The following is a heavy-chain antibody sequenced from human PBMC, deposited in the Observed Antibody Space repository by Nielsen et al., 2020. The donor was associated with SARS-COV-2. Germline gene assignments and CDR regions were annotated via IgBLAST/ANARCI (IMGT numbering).Heavy chain of an antibody. Sequence: GESLKISCAASGFTVSSNYMSWVRQAAGKGLDWVSVIYTDGSTSHADSVKGRFTVSRDNSKNTLYLQMNSLRAEDTAVYYCAREGRKLPLDYWGQGTLVTVSS. D-gene: IGHD5-24*01. CDR1: GFTVSSNY. CDR2: IYTDGST. V-gene: IGHV3-53*01. J-gene: IGHJ4*02. CDR3: AREGRKLPLDY.